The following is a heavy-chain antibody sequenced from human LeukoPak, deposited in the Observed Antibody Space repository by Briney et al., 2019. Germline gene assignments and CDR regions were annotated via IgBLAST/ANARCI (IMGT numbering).Heavy chain of an antibody. CDR2: IYSGGTT. CDR1: GFTVSTNY. V-gene: IGHV3-66*01. J-gene: IGHJ4*02. CDR3: ARDRGGSRSDC. Sequence: PGGSLRLSCGASGFTVSTNYMRWVRQAPGKGLEWVSVIYSGGTTYYADSVKGRFTISRDNSKNTLYLQMNSLRAEDTAVYYCARDRGGSRSDCWGQGTLVTVSS. D-gene: IGHD6-13*01.